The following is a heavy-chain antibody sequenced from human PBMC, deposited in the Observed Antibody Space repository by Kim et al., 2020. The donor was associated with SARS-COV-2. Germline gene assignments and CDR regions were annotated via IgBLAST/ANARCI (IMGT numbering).Heavy chain of an antibody. CDR3: ARDSGNYYGSFDY. V-gene: IGHV1-3*01. J-gene: IGHJ4*02. Sequence: YSQKFRGRVTFSRDTSASTACMELSSLRSEDTAVYYCARDSGNYYGSFDYWGQGPRVTVSS. D-gene: IGHD1-26*01.